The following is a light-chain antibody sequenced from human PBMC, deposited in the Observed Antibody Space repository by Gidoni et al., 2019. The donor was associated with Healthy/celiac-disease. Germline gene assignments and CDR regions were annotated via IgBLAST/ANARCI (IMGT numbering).Light chain of an antibody. CDR1: QSVSSY. CDR2: DAS. Sequence: EIVLTQSPATLSLSPGERATLSCRASQSVSSYLAWYQQKPGQAPRLLIYDASNRAPGIPARFRGSGSGTDFTLTISSLEPEDFAVYYCQQRSNWPPTWTFGQGTKVEIK. J-gene: IGKJ1*01. V-gene: IGKV3-11*01. CDR3: QQRSNWPPTWT.